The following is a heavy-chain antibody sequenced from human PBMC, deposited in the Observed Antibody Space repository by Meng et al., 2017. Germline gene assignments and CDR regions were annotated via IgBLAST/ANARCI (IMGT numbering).Heavy chain of an antibody. CDR3: ARDEDISAAGKLFGDY. CDR2: IDPNNDHT. V-gene: IGHV1-2*06. D-gene: IGHD6-13*01. J-gene: IGHJ4*02. CDR1: GYTFAAYW. Sequence: QVQLVQYGPEVKKPGAPVKLSCKPSGYTFAAYWIHWLRQAPGQGLEWMGRIDPNNDHTQYAQNFQGRVTMTSDTSISTVYMELNGLRSDDTAVYYCARDEDISAAGKLFGDYWGQGTLVTVSS.